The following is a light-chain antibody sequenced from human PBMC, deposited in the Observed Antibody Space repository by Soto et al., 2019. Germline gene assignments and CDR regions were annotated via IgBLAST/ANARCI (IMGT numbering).Light chain of an antibody. CDR1: QSVDSCC. CDR2: EAS. J-gene: IGKJ1*01. Sequence: EIVLTQSPGTLSVSPGERVTLSCRASQSVDSCCLAWYQQKPGQAPRLLIYEASTRATGIPDTFSGGGSGTDFTLTISRLEPEDFGVYYCQQHGSSPRTFGQGTKVESK. CDR3: QQHGSSPRT. V-gene: IGKV3-20*01.